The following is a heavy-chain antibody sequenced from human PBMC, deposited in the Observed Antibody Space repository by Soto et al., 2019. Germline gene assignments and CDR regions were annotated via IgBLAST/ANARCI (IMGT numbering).Heavy chain of an antibody. V-gene: IGHV1-2*04. CDR1: GYTFTGYY. CDR3: AREKDTMVRGVTFGMDV. CDR2: INPNSGGT. D-gene: IGHD3-10*01. Sequence: ASVKVSCKASGYTFTGYYMHWVRQAPGQGLEWMGWINPNSGGTNYAQKFQGWVTRTRDTSISTAYMELSRLRSDDTAVYYCAREKDTMVRGVTFGMDVWGQGTTVTVSS. J-gene: IGHJ6*02.